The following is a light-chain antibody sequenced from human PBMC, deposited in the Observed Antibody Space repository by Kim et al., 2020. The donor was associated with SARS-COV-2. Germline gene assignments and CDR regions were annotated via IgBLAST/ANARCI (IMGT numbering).Light chain of an antibody. Sequence: RVSSSCSASSCRIGRRSVNWFQQLPGATPKLLIYNDNQRPSGVSDRFSGSRSGTSASLAISGLQSEDGADFYCATWDDSLNAYVFGTGTKVTVL. CDR2: NDN. V-gene: IGLV1-44*01. CDR1: SCRIGRRS. CDR3: ATWDDSLNAYV. J-gene: IGLJ1*01.